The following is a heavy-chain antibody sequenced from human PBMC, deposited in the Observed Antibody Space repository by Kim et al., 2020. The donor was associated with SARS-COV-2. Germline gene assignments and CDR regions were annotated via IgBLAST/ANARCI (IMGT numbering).Heavy chain of an antibody. J-gene: IGHJ4*02. D-gene: IGHD5-18*01. V-gene: IGHV5-51*01. CDR2: IYPHDSAT. CDR1: GYMFTGYW. CDR3: ARGYAPRAFAGPSSLGY. Sequence: ESLKISCKGSGYMFTGYWIAWVRQMPGKGLEWMGIIYPHDSATKYSPSFQGQVTISADTSINTASLQWSSLKASDTAMYYCARGYAPRAFAGPSSLGYWGQGTLVTVSS.